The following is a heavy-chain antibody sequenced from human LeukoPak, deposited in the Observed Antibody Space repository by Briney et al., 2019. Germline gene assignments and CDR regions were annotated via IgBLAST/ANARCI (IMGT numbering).Heavy chain of an antibody. CDR2: ISWNSGSI. CDR3: AKARSGGVIVPRYFDY. Sequence: GGSLRLSCAASGFTFDDYAMHWVRQAPGKGLEWVAGISWNSGSIGYADSVKGRFTISRDNAKNSLYLQMNSLRAEDTALYYCAKARSGGVIVPRYFDYWGQGTLVTVSS. V-gene: IGHV3-9*01. J-gene: IGHJ4*02. CDR1: GFTFDDYA. D-gene: IGHD3-16*02.